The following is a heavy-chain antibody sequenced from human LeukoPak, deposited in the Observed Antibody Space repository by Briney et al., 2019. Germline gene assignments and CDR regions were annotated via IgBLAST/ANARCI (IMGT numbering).Heavy chain of an antibody. J-gene: IGHJ5*02. D-gene: IGHD1-26*01. V-gene: IGHV1-18*01. CDR2: ISAYNGNT. CDR3: ARDTVGATTHWFDP. Sequence: GASVKVSCKASGYTFTSYGISWVRQAPGQGLEWMGWISAYNGNTNYAQKLQGRVTMTTDTSTSTAYMELRSLSSDDTAVYYCARDTVGATTHWFDPWGQGTLVTVSS. CDR1: GYTFTSYG.